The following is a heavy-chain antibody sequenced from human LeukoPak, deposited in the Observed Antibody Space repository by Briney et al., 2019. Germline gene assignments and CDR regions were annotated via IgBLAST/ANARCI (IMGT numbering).Heavy chain of an antibody. V-gene: IGHV4-59*01. CDR3: ASLPDTYFQH. J-gene: IGHJ1*01. Sequence: PSETLSLTCTVSGGSISSYYWSWIRQPPGEGLEWIGYIYYSGSTNYNPSLKSRVTISVDTSKNQFSLKLSSVTAADTAVYYCASLPDTYFQHWGQGTLVTVSS. CDR2: IYYSGST. CDR1: GGSISSYY.